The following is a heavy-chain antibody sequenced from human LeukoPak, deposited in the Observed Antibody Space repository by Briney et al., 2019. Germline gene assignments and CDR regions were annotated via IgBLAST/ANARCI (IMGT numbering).Heavy chain of an antibody. Sequence: AGSLRLSCAASGFTFSHHGLHWVRQAPGKGLQWLAIVWPDGNKKLYADSVKGRFIISKDNPKNTVYLQMNSLRVEDTALYYCVVVVVPAAVWHFDFWGRGTLVTVSS. D-gene: IGHD2-15*01. V-gene: IGHV3-33*01. J-gene: IGHJ2*01. CDR2: VWPDGNKK. CDR1: GFTFSHHG. CDR3: VVVVVPAAVWHFDF.